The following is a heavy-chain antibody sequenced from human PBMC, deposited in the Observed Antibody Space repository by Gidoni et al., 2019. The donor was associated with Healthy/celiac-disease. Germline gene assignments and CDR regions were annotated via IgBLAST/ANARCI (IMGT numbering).Heavy chain of an antibody. V-gene: IGHV4-34*01. CDR3: ARSLQRITMVRVVNWFDP. CDR2: INHSGST. CDR1: GGSFSGYY. D-gene: IGHD3-10*01. Sequence: QVHLQQWGAGLLKPSETLSLTCAVYGGSFSGYYWSWIRQPPGKGLEWIGEINHSGSTNYNPSLKSRVTISVDTSKNQFSLKLSSVTAADTAVYYCARSLQRITMVRVVNWFDPWGQGTLVTVSS. J-gene: IGHJ5*02.